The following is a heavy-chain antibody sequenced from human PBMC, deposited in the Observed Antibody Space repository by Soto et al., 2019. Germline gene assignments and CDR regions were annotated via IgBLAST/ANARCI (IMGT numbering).Heavy chain of an antibody. V-gene: IGHV3-7*01. CDR1: GLTFSSYW. CDR3: ARDPSIVLVPAATYYYYYYGMDV. D-gene: IGHD2-2*01. Sequence: GGSLRLPCAASGLTFSSYWMSWVRQAPGKGLKWVANIKQDGSEKYYVDSVKGRFTISRDNAKNSLYLQMNSLRAEDTAVYYCARDPSIVLVPAATYYYYYYGMDVWGQGTTVTVSS. CDR2: IKQDGSEK. J-gene: IGHJ6*02.